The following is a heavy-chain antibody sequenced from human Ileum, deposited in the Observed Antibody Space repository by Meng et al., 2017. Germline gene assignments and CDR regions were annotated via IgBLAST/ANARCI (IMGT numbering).Heavy chain of an antibody. CDR2: ISHSGST. Sequence: QVQLQESGPGLVKPSGILSLTSAVSSGSITSDTYWSWVRLPPGKGLEWIGQISHSGSTFYNPSLKSRVTMSVDKSKSQFSLMLTSVTAADTAVYYCARHGGYYQGFWGQGTLVTASS. CDR3: ARHGGYYQGF. V-gene: IGHV4-4*02. CDR1: SGSITSDTY. D-gene: IGHD4-23*01. J-gene: IGHJ4*02.